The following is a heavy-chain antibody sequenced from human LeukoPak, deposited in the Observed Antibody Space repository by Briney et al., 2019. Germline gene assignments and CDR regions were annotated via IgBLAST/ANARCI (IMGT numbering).Heavy chain of an antibody. CDR1: EFTFSSYA. Sequence: GRSLRLSCAASEFTFSSYAMHWVRQAPGKGPEWVAVISYDGSNKYYADSVKGRFTISRDNSKNTLYLQMNSLRAEDTAVYYCARSYRARYFDYWGQGTLVTVSS. D-gene: IGHD1-14*01. V-gene: IGHV3-30*01. CDR3: ARSYRARYFDY. J-gene: IGHJ4*02. CDR2: ISYDGSNK.